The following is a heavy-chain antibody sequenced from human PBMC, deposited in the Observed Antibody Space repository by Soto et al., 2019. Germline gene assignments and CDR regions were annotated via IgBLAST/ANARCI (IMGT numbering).Heavy chain of an antibody. J-gene: IGHJ4*02. CDR1: GFTFSGCA. CDR3: TRWAYSYGWYFDY. V-gene: IGHV3-73*01. Sequence: EVQLVESGRGLVQPGGSLKLSCAASGFTFSGCAMHWVRQASGKGLEWLGRIRSKPNNYATEYAASVQGRFTISRDDSKNTAYLEMNSLKTEDTAVYYCTRWAYSYGWYFDYWGQGALVTVSS. D-gene: IGHD6-19*01. CDR2: IRSKPNNYAT.